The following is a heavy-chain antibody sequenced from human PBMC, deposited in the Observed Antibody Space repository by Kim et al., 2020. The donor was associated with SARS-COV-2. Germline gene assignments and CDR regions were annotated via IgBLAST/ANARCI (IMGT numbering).Heavy chain of an antibody. Sequence: SETLYLTCTVSGGSISSYYWSWIRQPPGEGLEWIGYIYYSGSTNYNPSLKSRVTISVDTSKNQFSLKLSSVTAADTAVYYCARSSSWYYYYYGMDVWGQGTTVTVSS. CDR1: GGSISSYY. J-gene: IGHJ6*02. V-gene: IGHV4-59*01. D-gene: IGHD6-13*01. CDR3: ARSSSWYYYYYGMDV. CDR2: IYYSGST.